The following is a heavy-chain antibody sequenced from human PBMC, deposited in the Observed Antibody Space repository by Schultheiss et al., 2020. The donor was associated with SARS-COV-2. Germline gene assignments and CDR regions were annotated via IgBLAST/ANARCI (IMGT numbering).Heavy chain of an antibody. CDR2: IYTSGST. CDR3: ARGPPSRLGNWFDP. J-gene: IGHJ5*02. CDR1: GGSISSGSYY. V-gene: IGHV4-61*02. Sequence: SETLSLTCTVSGGSISSGSYYWSWIRQPAGKGLEWIGRIYTSGSTNYNPSLKSRVTMSVDRSKNQFSLKLSSVTAADTAVYYCARGPPSRLGNWFDPWGQGTLVTVSS. D-gene: IGHD3-10*01.